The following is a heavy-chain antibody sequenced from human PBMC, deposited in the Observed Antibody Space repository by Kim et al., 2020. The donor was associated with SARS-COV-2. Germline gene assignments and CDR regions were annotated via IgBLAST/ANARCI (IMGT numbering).Heavy chain of an antibody. J-gene: IGHJ4*02. D-gene: IGHD2-15*01. V-gene: IGHV1-8*01. CDR3: ARYGGNSFDY. Sequence: NTGYAQKFQGRVTMTRNTSISTAYMELSSLRSEDTAVYYCARYGGNSFDYWGQGTLVTVSS. CDR2: NT.